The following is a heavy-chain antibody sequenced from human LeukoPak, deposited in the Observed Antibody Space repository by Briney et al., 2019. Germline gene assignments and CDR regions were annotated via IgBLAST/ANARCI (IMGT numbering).Heavy chain of an antibody. D-gene: IGHD1-26*01. CDR3: ATDEVGATNFDY. CDR1: GFTFSSSV. J-gene: IGHJ4*02. CDR2: ISGSGGST. Sequence: GGSLRLSCAASGFTFSSSVMSWLRQAPGKGLEWVSGISGSGGSTYYADSVKGRLTISRDNSKNTLYLQMNSLRAEDTAVYYCATDEVGATNFDYWGQGTLVTVSS. V-gene: IGHV3-23*01.